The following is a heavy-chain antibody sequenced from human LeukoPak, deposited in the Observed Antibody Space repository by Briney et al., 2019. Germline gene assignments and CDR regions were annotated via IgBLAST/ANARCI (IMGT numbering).Heavy chain of an antibody. CDR1: GYTFTDYY. V-gene: IGHV1-69*05. Sequence: SVKISCKVSGYTFTDYYMHWVQQAPGQGLEWMGGIIPIFGTANYAQKFQGRVTITTDESTSTAYMELSSLRSEDAAVYYCASEGYSGYDPTYYFDYWGQGTLVTVSS. D-gene: IGHD5-12*01. J-gene: IGHJ4*02. CDR3: ASEGYSGYDPTYYFDY. CDR2: IIPIFGTA.